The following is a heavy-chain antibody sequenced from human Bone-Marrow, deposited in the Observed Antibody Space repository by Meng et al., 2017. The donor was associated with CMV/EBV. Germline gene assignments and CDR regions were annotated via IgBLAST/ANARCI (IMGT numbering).Heavy chain of an antibody. J-gene: IGHJ4*02. CDR3: ARNFAHLQHDQ. CDR2: IWYDGSNK. V-gene: IGHV3-33*01. CDR1: GFTFSSYG. D-gene: IGHD1-1*01. Sequence: SCAASGFTFSSYGMHWVRQAPGKGLEWVAVIWYDGSNKYYVDSVKGRYAISRDNAKNLLYLQMNSLGAEDTAVYYCARNFAHLQHDQWGQGTLVTASS.